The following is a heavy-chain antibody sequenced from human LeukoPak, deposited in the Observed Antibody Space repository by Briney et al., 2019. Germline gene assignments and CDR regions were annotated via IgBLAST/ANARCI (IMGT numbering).Heavy chain of an antibody. CDR1: GGSFSGYY. D-gene: IGHD5-18*01. CDR2: INHSGST. CDR3: ARRGGYSYGYPLDNYYYYMDV. Sequence: PSETLSLTCAVYGGSFSGYYWSWIRQPPGKGLEWIGEINHSGSTNYNPSLKSQVTISVARSKNQFSLKLSTVTAADTAVYYCARRGGYSYGYPLDNYYYYMDVWGKGTTVTISS. J-gene: IGHJ6*03. V-gene: IGHV4-34*01.